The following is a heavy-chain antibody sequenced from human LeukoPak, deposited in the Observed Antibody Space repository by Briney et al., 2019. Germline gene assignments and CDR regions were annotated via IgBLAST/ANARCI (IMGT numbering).Heavy chain of an antibody. Sequence: GGSLRLSCVGSGFTFSSYWMSWVRQAPGKGPEWVANIQYDESAKYYADSVKGRFTISRDNAKNLLYLQVNSLRVEDTGVYYCAREIPGGRTDLDYWGQGTLITVSA. CDR3: AREIPGGRTDLDY. V-gene: IGHV3-7*01. CDR2: IQYDESAK. D-gene: IGHD4-23*01. CDR1: GFTFSSYW. J-gene: IGHJ4*02.